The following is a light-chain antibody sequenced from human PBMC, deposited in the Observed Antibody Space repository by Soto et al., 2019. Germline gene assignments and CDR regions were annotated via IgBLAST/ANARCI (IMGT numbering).Light chain of an antibody. CDR3: XXYGGPYT. V-gene: IGKV3-20*01. Sequence: EIVLTQSPGTLSLSPGERGTLSCRASQSVSDNYLAWYQHKPGQAPRLLIYGASSRATGIPDRFSGSGSGTDFTLTISRLEPEDFXXYXXXXYGGPYTFGQGTKLEIK. CDR2: GAS. J-gene: IGKJ2*01. CDR1: QSVSDNY.